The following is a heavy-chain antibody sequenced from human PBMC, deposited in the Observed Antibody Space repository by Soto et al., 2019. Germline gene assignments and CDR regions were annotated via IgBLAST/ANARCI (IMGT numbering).Heavy chain of an antibody. CDR3: ARVLSYPAAFDI. D-gene: IGHD1-26*01. J-gene: IGHJ3*02. Sequence: QVQLQQWGAGLLKPSETLSLTCAVYGGSFSGYYWSWIRQPPGKGLEWIGEINHSGSTNYNPSLKSRVTISVDTSKNQFSLKLSSVPAADTAVYYCARVLSYPAAFDIWGQGTMVTVSS. CDR1: GGSFSGYY. V-gene: IGHV4-34*01. CDR2: INHSGST.